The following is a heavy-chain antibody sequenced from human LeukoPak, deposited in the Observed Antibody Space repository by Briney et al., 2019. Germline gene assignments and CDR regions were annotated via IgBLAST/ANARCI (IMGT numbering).Heavy chain of an antibody. Sequence: PGGSLRLSCAASGFIFSNYNMNWVRQAPGKGLAWVSSISSSSSYIYYADSVKGRFTISRDNAKNSLYLQMNSLRAEDTAVYYCARDFESFSSNWFDPWGQGTLVTVSS. CDR2: ISSSSSYI. V-gene: IGHV3-21*01. CDR1: GFIFSNYN. D-gene: IGHD3-3*02. CDR3: ARDFESFSSNWFDP. J-gene: IGHJ5*02.